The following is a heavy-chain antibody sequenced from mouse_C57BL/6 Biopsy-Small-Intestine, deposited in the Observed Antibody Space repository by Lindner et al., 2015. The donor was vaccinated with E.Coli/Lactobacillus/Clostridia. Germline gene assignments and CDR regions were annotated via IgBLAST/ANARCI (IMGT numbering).Heavy chain of an antibody. CDR3: ATSLDFWSNYYFDY. D-gene: IGHD2-4*01. CDR2: IIPIFETA. Sequence: SVKVSCKASGDTFSSYAITWVRQAPGQGLEWMGGIIPIFETANYAQKFQGRVTITADESTSTAYMELSSLRSEDTAVYYCATSLDFWSNYYFDYWGRGTPVTVSS. CDR1: GDTFSSYA. J-gene: IGHJ2*01. V-gene: IGHV1-74*01.